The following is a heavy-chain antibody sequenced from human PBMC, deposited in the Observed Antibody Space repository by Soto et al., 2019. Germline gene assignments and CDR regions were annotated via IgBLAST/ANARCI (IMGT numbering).Heavy chain of an antibody. CDR3: ARDTSP. V-gene: IGHV4-28*03. CDR1: GYSLSSSNW. CDR2: IYHSGTT. J-gene: IGHJ5*02. Sequence: SETLSLTCAVSGYSLSSSNWWGWIRQPPGKGLEWIGYIYHSGTTYYNPSLKSRVTISVDRSKNQFSLKLSSVTAADTAVYYCARDTSPLGHGTPVSVSS.